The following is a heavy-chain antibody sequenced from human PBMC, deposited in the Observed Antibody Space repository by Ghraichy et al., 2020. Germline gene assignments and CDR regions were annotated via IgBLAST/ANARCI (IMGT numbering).Heavy chain of an antibody. D-gene: IGHD4-23*01. Sequence: GGSLRLSCVGSGFTFGSYSMNWVRQSPGKGLEWVSYITSSSRTKSYADSVKGRFTISRDNAQNSLYLQMNSLRDEDMAVYYCARGSTVVRFFYYDGMDVWGQGTSVTVSS. CDR2: ITSSSRTK. CDR3: ARGSTVVRFFYYDGMDV. J-gene: IGHJ6*02. V-gene: IGHV3-48*02. CDR1: GFTFGSYS.